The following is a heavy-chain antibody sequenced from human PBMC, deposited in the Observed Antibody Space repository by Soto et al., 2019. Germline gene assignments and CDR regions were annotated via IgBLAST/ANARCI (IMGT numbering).Heavy chain of an antibody. CDR3: ARGGEVGVAGSAAFDM. J-gene: IGHJ3*02. CDR2: INPGSGAA. V-gene: IGHV1-46*01. Sequence: QVQLVQSGAEVKKPGASVKISCTASGYTVTTHYMHWVRQAPGRGLEWMGAINPGSGAAKYTQTSQARVTMTRDTSTNTVYMEMSALRSEDPAVFYCARGGEVGVAGSAAFDMWGQGTMVTDSS. CDR1: GYTVTTHY. D-gene: IGHD3-3*01.